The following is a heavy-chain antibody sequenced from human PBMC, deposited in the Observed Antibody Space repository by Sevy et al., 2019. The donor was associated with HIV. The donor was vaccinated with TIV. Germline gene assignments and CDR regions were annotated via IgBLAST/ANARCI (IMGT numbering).Heavy chain of an antibody. J-gene: IGHJ6*02. CDR3: ARRGRSIAAPIYYYYYGMDV. Sequence: GGSLRLSCAASGFTFSDYYMSWIRQAPGKGLEWVSYISSSGSTIYYADSVKGRFTISRDNAKNSLYLQMNSLRAEETAVYYCARRGRSIAAPIYYYYYGMDVWGQGTTVTVSS. V-gene: IGHV3-11*01. CDR1: GFTFSDYY. D-gene: IGHD6-6*01. CDR2: ISSSGSTI.